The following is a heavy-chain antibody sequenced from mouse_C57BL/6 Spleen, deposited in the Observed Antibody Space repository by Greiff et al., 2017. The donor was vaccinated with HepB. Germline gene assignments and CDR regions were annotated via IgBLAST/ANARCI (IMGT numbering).Heavy chain of an antibody. CDR1: GYAFSSSW. D-gene: IGHD2-5*01. J-gene: IGHJ1*03. V-gene: IGHV1-82*01. CDR2: IYPGDGDT. Sequence: VQLQQSGPELVKPGASVKISCKASGYAFSSSWMNWVKQRPGKGLEWIGRIYPGDGDTNYNGKFKGKATLTADKSSSTAYMQLSSLTSEDSAVYFCARHGYSNPYWYFDVWGTGTTVTVSS. CDR3: ARHGYSNPYWYFDV.